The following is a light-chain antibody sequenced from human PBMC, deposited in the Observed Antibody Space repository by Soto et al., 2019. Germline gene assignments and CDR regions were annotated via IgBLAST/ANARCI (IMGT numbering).Light chain of an antibody. CDR2: YAS. CDR1: QGISSW. V-gene: IGKV1-12*01. Sequence: DRVSINCRASQGISSWLAWYQQKPGKAPKLLISYASTLQSGVPSRFTGSGSGTNLTLTINSLRAEDFATYYCQQANSFPHTFGQGTKVDIK. CDR3: QQANSFPHT. J-gene: IGKJ2*01.